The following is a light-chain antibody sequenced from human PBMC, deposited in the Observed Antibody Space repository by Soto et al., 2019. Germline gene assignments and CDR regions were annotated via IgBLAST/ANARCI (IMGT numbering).Light chain of an antibody. V-gene: IGLV1-44*01. CDR1: SSNIGSNT. CDR2: SNN. J-gene: IGLJ2*01. Sequence: QSVLNQPPSASGTPGQRVTISCSGSSSNIGSNTVNWYQQLPGTAPKILIYSNNQRPSGVPDRFSGSKSGTSASLAISGLQSEDEADYYCAAWDDSLNGVVFGGGTKLTVL. CDR3: AAWDDSLNGVV.